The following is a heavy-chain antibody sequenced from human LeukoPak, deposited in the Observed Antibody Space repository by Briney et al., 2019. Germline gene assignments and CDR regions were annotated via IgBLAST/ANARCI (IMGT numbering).Heavy chain of an antibody. J-gene: IGHJ2*01. V-gene: IGHV3-23*01. CDR1: GFTVSRNY. D-gene: IGHD4-11*01. CDR2: ISGSGGSA. CDR3: AKPHSNDWYFDL. Sequence: GGSLRLSCAASGFTVSRNYMSWVRQAPGKGLEWVSSISGSGGSAFYADSVMGRFTISRDNSKNTLYLQMNSLRAEDTAVYYCAKPHSNDWYFDLWGRGTLVTVSS.